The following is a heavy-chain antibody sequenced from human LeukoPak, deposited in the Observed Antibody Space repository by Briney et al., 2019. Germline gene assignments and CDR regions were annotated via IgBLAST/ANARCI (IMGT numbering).Heavy chain of an antibody. CDR3: ATLDGYAFHI. Sequence: SGGSLRLSCVASGFTVNSYWMSWVRQAPGKGLEWVANIKQDGREKYFVDSVKGRFTISRGNAKNSLYLQMNSLRAEDTAVYYCATLDGYAFHIWGQGTMVTVSS. CDR1: GFTVNSYW. CDR2: IKQDGREK. D-gene: IGHD5-18*01. J-gene: IGHJ3*02. V-gene: IGHV3-7*01.